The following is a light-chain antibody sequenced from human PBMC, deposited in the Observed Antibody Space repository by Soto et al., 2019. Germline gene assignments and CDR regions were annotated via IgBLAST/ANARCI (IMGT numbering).Light chain of an antibody. V-gene: IGKV3-20*01. CDR2: DAS. J-gene: IGKJ1*01. Sequence: EIVLTQSPGTLSLSPGDRATLSCRASESVRSSYLAWHQQKPGQAPRLVIYDASMRATGIPDRFSGSGSGTDFTLTISRLEPEDCAVYYCHQYGGPRWTFGQGTKV. CDR3: HQYGGPRWT. CDR1: ESVRSSY.